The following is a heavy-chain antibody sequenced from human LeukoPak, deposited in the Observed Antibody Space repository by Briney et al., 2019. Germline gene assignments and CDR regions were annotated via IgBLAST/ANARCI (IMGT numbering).Heavy chain of an antibody. Sequence: GGSLRLSCAASGFTFSSYAMSWVRQAPGKGLEWVSYISSSGSTIYYADSVKGRFTISRDNAKNSLYLQMNSLRAEDTAVYYCARDWEWELRAFDIWGQGTMVTVSS. CDR1: GFTFSSYA. CDR3: ARDWEWELRAFDI. CDR2: ISSSGSTI. J-gene: IGHJ3*02. V-gene: IGHV3-48*03. D-gene: IGHD1-26*01.